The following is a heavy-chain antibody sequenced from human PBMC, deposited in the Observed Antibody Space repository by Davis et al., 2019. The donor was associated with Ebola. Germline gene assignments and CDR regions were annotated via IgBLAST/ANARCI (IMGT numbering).Heavy chain of an antibody. D-gene: IGHD3-22*01. CDR3: ARRLTYYYDSSGYHTLYYFDY. J-gene: IGHJ4*02. Sequence: MPSETLSLTCTVSGGSISSSYWSWIRQPPGKGLEWIGYIYYSESSNYNPSLKSRVTISVDTSKNQFSLKLSSVTAADTAVYYCARRLTYYYDSSGYHTLYYFDYWGQGTLVTVSS. CDR1: GGSISSSY. V-gene: IGHV4-59*08. CDR2: IYYSESS.